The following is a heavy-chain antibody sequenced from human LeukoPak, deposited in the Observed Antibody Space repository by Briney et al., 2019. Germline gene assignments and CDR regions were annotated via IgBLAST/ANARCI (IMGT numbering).Heavy chain of an antibody. J-gene: IGHJ4*02. V-gene: IGHV3-23*01. CDR3: TKDYKADF. CDR1: GFTFNTYA. Sequence: GGSLRLSCVTSGFTFNTYAMTWVRQAPGKGLEWVSVIGASGEAAKYADSVKGRFTISRDNSKNTLFLQMNRLRADDTAVYYCTKDYKADFWGPGTLVTVSS. CDR2: IGASGEAA. D-gene: IGHD1-1*01.